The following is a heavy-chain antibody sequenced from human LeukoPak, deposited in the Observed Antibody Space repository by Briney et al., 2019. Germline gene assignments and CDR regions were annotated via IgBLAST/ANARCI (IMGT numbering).Heavy chain of an antibody. V-gene: IGHV3-23*01. CDR3: AKVVYYYDSSDYSHDAFDI. CDR1: GFTFSSYA. J-gene: IGHJ3*02. Sequence: GGSLRLSCAASGFTFSSYAMTWVRQAPGKGLEWVSGISGSGGFTYYADSVKGRFTISRDNSKNTLYLQMNSLRAEDTAVYYCAKVVYYYDSSDYSHDAFDIWGQGTMVTVSS. CDR2: ISGSGGFT. D-gene: IGHD3-22*01.